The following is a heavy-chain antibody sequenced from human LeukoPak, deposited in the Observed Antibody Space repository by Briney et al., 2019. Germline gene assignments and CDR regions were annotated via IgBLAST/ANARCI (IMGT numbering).Heavy chain of an antibody. V-gene: IGHV3-23*01. CDR2: ISGSGGST. D-gene: IGHD1-26*01. CDR1: GFTFSSYA. Sequence: PGASLRLSCAASGFTFSSYAMSWVRQAPGKGLEWVSAISGSGGSTYYADSVKGRFTISRDNSKNTLYLQMNSLRAEDTAVYYCAKAEVGVTTPNHWGQGTLVTVSS. J-gene: IGHJ4*02. CDR3: AKAEVGVTTPNH.